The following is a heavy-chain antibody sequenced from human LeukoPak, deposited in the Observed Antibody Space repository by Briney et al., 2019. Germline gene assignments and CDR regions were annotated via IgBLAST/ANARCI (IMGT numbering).Heavy chain of an antibody. V-gene: IGHV4-4*02. D-gene: IGHD6-6*01. CDR2: IYHSGST. J-gene: IGHJ6*03. Sequence: SETLSLTCAVSGGSISSSNWWSWVRQPPGKGLEWIGEIYHSGSTNYNPSLKSRVTISVDKSKNQFSLKLSSVTAADTAVYYCARMAYSSSLRKGTLYYYYYMDVWGKGTTVTVSS. CDR3: ARMAYSSSLRKGTLYYYYYMDV. CDR1: GGSISSSNW.